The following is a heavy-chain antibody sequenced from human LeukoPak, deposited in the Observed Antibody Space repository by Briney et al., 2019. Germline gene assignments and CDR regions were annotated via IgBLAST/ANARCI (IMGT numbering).Heavy chain of an antibody. CDR2: IYYSGST. CDR3: ARDYYDDAFDI. J-gene: IGHJ3*02. CDR1: GGSFSSGGYY. V-gene: IGHV4-31*03. Sequence: PSETLSLTCTVSGGSFSSGGYYWSWIRQHPGKGLEWIGYIYYSGSTYYNPSLKSRVTISVDTSKNQFSLKLSSVTAADTAVYYCARDYYDDAFDIWGQGTMVTVSS. D-gene: IGHD3-22*01.